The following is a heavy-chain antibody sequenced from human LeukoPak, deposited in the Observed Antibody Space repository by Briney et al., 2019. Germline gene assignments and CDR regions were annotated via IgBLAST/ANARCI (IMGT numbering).Heavy chain of an antibody. CDR2: ISAYNSNT. D-gene: IGHD3-9*01. Sequence: GASVKVSCKASGYTFTSYGISWVRQAPGQGLEWMGWISAYNSNTNFAQKLQGRVTMTTDTSTSTAYMELRSLRSDDTAVYYCAQDLRYYDILTGYHVQNAFDIWGQGTMVTVSS. J-gene: IGHJ3*02. V-gene: IGHV1-18*01. CDR1: GYTFTSYG. CDR3: AQDLRYYDILTGYHVQNAFDI.